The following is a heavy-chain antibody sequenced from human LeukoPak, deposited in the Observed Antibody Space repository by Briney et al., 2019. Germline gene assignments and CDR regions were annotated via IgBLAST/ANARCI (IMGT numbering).Heavy chain of an antibody. J-gene: IGHJ3*02. Sequence: GRSLRLSCAASGFTFSSYAMHWVRQAPGKGLEWVAVISYDGSNKYYADSVKGRFTISRDNSKNTLYLQMNSLRAEDTAVYYCASIYGSYYAFDIWGQGTMVTVSS. V-gene: IGHV3-30-3*01. CDR2: ISYDGSNK. D-gene: IGHD1-26*01. CDR1: GFTFSSYA. CDR3: ASIYGSYYAFDI.